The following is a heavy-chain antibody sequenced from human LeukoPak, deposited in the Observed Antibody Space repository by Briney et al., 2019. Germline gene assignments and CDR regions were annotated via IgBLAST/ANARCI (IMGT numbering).Heavy chain of an antibody. CDR1: GASFSDNY. D-gene: IGHD6-19*01. CDR2: IYDSGST. Sequence: SETLSLTCTVSGASFSDNYWGWIRHAPGQGLVGIVHIYDSGSTSYNPSLESRVTLSVDTSKKELFLKLSSVTAADTATYYCARGVSGWYQVNWFDPWGQGTLVTVSS. CDR3: ARGVSGWYQVNWFDP. V-gene: IGHV4-59*08. J-gene: IGHJ5*02.